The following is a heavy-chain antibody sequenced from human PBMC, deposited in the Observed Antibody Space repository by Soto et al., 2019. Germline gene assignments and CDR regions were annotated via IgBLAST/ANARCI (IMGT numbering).Heavy chain of an antibody. CDR1: GFTFSDYA. J-gene: IGHJ3*02. V-gene: IGHV3-64D*08. Sequence: GGSLRLSCSASGFTFSDYAMHWVRQGTGKGLEYVSTISTNGVTTYYADSVKGRFTISRDNSKNTLYLQMSSLRAEDTAVYYCVKDFSTVTTGGGAFDIWGQGTMVTVSS. D-gene: IGHD4-17*01. CDR3: VKDFSTVTTGGGAFDI. CDR2: ISTNGVTT.